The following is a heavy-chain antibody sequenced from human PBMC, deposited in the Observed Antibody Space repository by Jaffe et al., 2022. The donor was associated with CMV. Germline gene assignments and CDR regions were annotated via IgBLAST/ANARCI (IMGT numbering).Heavy chain of an antibody. J-gene: IGHJ5*01. V-gene: IGHV6-1*01. D-gene: IGHD1-7*01. Sequence: QLQLRESGPGLVKPSQTLSLTCAISGDDVSSNNAAWNWFRQSPSRGLEWLGRTYYRSQWTTEYAVSVRSRIFITPNTSRNHFSLQLSSVTPEDTAVYYCARQPGTSGTWFDSWGQGTLVTVSS. CDR2: TYYRSQWTT. CDR3: ARQPGTSGTWFDS. CDR1: GDDVSSNNAA.